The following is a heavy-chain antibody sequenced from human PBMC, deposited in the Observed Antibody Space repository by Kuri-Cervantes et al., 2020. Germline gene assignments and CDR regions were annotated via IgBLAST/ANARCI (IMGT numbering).Heavy chain of an antibody. CDR2: ISYDGRNK. V-gene: IGHV3-30*03. CDR1: GFTFSSYW. J-gene: IGHJ4*02. Sequence: GGSLRLSCAASGFTFSSYWMSWVRQAPGKGLEWVAVISYDGRNKYYADSVKGRFTISRDNSRNSLYLQMNSLRAEDTAVYYCARRYDRKHYFDYWGQGTLVTVSS. D-gene: IGHD1-1*01. CDR3: ARRYDRKHYFDY.